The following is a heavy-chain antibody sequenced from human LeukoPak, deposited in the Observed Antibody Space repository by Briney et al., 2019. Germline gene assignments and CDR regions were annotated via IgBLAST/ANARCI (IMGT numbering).Heavy chain of an antibody. CDR2: ISSSGSTI. J-gene: IGHJ5*02. Sequence: GGFLRLSCAASGFTFSSYEMNWVRQAPGKGLEWVSYISSSGSTIYYADSVKGRFTISRDNAKNSLYLQMNSLRAEDTAVYYCARGYGDYEFYWFDPWGQGTLVTVSS. CDR3: ARGYGDYEFYWFDP. V-gene: IGHV3-48*03. D-gene: IGHD4-17*01. CDR1: GFTFSSYE.